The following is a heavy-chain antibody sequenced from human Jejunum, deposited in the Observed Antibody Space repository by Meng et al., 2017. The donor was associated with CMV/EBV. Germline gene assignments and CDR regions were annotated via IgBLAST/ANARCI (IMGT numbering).Heavy chain of an antibody. V-gene: IGHV1-18*01. D-gene: IGHD4-17*01. CDR2: VSAYNGDT. CDR1: DYTFSTHA. J-gene: IGHJ6*02. CDR3: ARIPVTSGSSYGLDV. Sequence: DYTFSTHAIAWVRQAPGRGLEWMGWVSAYNGDTNYAHQLHGRVTMTTDTSTTTAYMELRSLRSDDTGVYYCARIPVTSGSSYGLDVWGQGTTVTVSS.